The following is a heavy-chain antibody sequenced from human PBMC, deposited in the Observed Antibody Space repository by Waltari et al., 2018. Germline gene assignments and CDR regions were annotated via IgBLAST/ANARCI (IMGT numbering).Heavy chain of an antibody. CDR1: AYTLERIY. D-gene: IGHD5-12*01. CDR3: SRGRGGYRFGSFDL. Sequence: VQLVQSGAEVKKPGASVRNSCKASAYTLERIYVNWVREAPGQGLEWMGILNPNGGSATYAESLQGRVTMNRDKSTGTVYMELRSLRSDDTAVYYCSRGRGGYRFGSFDLWGQVTLVTVS. J-gene: IGHJ3*01. V-gene: IGHV1-46*02. CDR2: LNPNGGSA.